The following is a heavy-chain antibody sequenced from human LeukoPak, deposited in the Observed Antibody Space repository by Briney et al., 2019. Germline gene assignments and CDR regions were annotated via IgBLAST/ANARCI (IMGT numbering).Heavy chain of an antibody. CDR1: GGSFSGYS. Sequence: PPETLSLIXAVYGGSFSGYSWSWIRHPPRKRREWIGEIIHSGSTNYNPSLKSRVTISVDTSKNQFSLKLSSVTAADTAVYYCAIRPHYYDILSGWMNWFDPWGQGTLVTVSS. V-gene: IGHV4-34*12. CDR3: AIRPHYYDILSGWMNWFDP. CDR2: IIHSGST. D-gene: IGHD3-9*01. J-gene: IGHJ5*02.